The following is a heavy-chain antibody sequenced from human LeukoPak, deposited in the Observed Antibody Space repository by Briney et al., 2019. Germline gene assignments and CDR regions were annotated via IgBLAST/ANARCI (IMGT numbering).Heavy chain of an antibody. CDR2: MHYSGST. D-gene: IGHD6-6*01. V-gene: IGHV4-39*01. CDR1: GGSISSSSYY. CDR3: APDRTIISVAARSNWFDP. J-gene: IGHJ5*02. Sequence: PSETLSLTCSVSGGSISSSSYYWGWIRQPPGKGLEWIGSMHYSGSTYYNPSLKSRVTISVDTSKNQFSLKLSSVTAADTAVYYCAPDRTIISVAARSNWFDPWGQGTLVTVSS.